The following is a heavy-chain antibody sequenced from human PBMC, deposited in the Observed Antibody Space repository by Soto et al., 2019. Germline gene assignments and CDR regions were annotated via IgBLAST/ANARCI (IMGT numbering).Heavy chain of an antibody. CDR2: MYYTGAT. V-gene: IGHV4-4*02. J-gene: IGHJ4*02. D-gene: IGHD6-25*01. CDR3: ARVFSSGSGWMYYFDF. CDR1: TGSISSGNW. Sequence: QVQLRESGPGLVEASGTLSLTCEVSTGSISSGNWWSWVRQPPGKGLEWIGEMYYTGATNYNPSLKSRITMTIDKSKDHFSLSLRSATAADTAVYYCARVFSSGSGWMYYFDFWGQGTLVSVSS.